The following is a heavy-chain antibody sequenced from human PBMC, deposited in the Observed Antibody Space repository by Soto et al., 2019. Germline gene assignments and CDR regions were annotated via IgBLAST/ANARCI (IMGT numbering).Heavy chain of an antibody. CDR1: GYTFTSYG. V-gene: IGHV1-18*01. CDR2: ISAYNGNT. J-gene: IGHJ5*02. Sequence: QVQLVQSGAEVKKPGASVKVSCKASGYTFTSYGISWVRQAPGQGLEWMGWISAYNGNTNYAQKLQGRVTMTTDTSTSTDYMQLRSLRSDDTAVYYCARHRYCSSTSCYDWFDPWGQGTLVTVSS. CDR3: ARHRYCSSTSCYDWFDP. D-gene: IGHD2-2*01.